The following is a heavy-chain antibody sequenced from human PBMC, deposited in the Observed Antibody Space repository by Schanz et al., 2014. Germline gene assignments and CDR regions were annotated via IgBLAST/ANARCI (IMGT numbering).Heavy chain of an antibody. CDR1: GFTFSRFA. CDR2: VWSDRNTK. D-gene: IGHD2-15*01. CDR3: ARDAVALVPEYFMDV. V-gene: IGHV3-33*01. J-gene: IGHJ6*03. Sequence: VQLAESGGGVVRPGGSLRLSCATSGFTFSRFAMHWVRQAPGKGPEWVAVVWSDRNTKYYVDSVKGRFTISRDNSMNTLHLQMDSLRVEDAAMYDCARDAVALVPEYFMDVWGKGTPVTVSS.